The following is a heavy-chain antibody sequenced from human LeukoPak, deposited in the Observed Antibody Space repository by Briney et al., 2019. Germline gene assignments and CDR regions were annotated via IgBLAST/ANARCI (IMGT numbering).Heavy chain of an antibody. D-gene: IGHD6-19*01. Sequence: PSGTLSLTCAVSGGSISSSNWWSWVRQPPGKGLEWIGEIYHSGSTNYNPSLKSRVTISVDKSKNQFSLKLSSVTAADTAVYYCATQLYSSGWYGWFDPWGQGTLVTVSS. CDR1: GGSISSSNW. CDR2: IYHSGST. J-gene: IGHJ5*02. V-gene: IGHV4-4*02. CDR3: ATQLYSSGWYGWFDP.